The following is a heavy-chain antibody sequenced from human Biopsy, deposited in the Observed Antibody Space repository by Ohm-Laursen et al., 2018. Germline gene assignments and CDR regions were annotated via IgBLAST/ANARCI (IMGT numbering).Heavy chain of an antibody. D-gene: IGHD6-6*01. V-gene: IGHV1-8*01. CDR2: MISSSGKT. CDR3: AGGYSRRVSIFEASIYWFDT. CDR1: GYSFSTYD. Sequence: ASVKVSCKASGYSFSTYDVNWVRQARGQGLEWMGWMISSSGKTGYAQRFQGRVTLTMNTSISTAYMELSGLRSEDTAVYFCAGGYSRRVSIFEASIYWFDTWGQGTLDTVSS. J-gene: IGHJ5*02.